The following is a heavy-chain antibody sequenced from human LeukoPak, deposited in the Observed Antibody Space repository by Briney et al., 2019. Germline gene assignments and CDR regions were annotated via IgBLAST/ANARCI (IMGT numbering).Heavy chain of an antibody. Sequence: GASVKVSCKVSGYTLTELSMHWVRQAPGQGLEWMGWINTYNGNTNYAQKLQGRVTMTTDTSTSTVYLELRSLRSDDTAVYYCARDQLWTLLDYWGQGTLVTVSS. CDR2: INTYNGNT. CDR3: ARDQLWTLLDY. J-gene: IGHJ4*02. CDR1: GYTLTELS. D-gene: IGHD5-18*01. V-gene: IGHV1-18*01.